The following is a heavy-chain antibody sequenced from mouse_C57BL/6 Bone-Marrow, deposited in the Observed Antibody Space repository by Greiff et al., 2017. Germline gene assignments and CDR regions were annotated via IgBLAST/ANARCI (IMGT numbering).Heavy chain of an antibody. Sequence: EVKLVESGGGLVKPGGSLKLSCAASGFTFSSYAMSWVRQTPEKRLEWVATISDGGSYTYYPDNVKGRFTISRDNAKNNLYLQMSHLKSEDTAMYYCAREDGYSAFAYWGQGTLVTVSA. D-gene: IGHD2-3*01. CDR2: ISDGGSYT. CDR3: AREDGYSAFAY. V-gene: IGHV5-4*01. CDR1: GFTFSSYA. J-gene: IGHJ3*01.